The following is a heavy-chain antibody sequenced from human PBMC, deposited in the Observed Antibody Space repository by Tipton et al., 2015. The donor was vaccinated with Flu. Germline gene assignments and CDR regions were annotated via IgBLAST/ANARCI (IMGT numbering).Heavy chain of an antibody. D-gene: IGHD1-26*01. CDR3: ASDPAGGPGWELANYYYYGMYV. V-gene: IGHV3-30-3*01. Sequence: SLRLSCAASGFTFSSYAMHWVRQAPGKGLEWVAVISYDGSNKYYADSVKGRFTISRDNSKNTLYLQMNSLRAEDTAVYYCASDPAGGPGWELANYYYYGMYVWGQGTTFTVSS. J-gene: IGHJ6*02. CDR1: GFTFSSYA. CDR2: ISYDGSNK.